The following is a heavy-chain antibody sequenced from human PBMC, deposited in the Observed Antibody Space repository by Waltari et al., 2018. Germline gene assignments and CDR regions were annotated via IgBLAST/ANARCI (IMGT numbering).Heavy chain of an antibody. D-gene: IGHD2-15*01. V-gene: IGHV4-59*02. J-gene: IGHJ5*02. CDR3: ARGRGGGGSSNNWFDP. Sequence: QVQLQESGPGLVKPSETLSLTCTVSGASVRNYYLSWIRQSPGKGLDWIGYSYYSGSTNYNPSLKSRVTISLDTSKNQFSLKLTSATATDTAVYYCARGRGGGGSSNNWFDPWGLGTLVTVSS. CDR1: GASVRNYY. CDR2: SYYSGST.